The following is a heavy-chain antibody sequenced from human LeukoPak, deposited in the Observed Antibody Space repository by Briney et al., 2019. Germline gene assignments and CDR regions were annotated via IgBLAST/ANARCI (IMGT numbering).Heavy chain of an antibody. V-gene: IGHV3-53*01. CDR3: ARGYLPSWLAPRYYYYGMDV. CDR1: GFTFDDYA. D-gene: IGHD6-19*01. CDR2: IYSGGST. Sequence: GGSLRLSCAASGFTFDDYAMHWVRQAPGKGLEWVSVIYSGGSTYYADSVKGRFTISRDNSKNTLYLQMNSLRAEDTAVYYCARGYLPSWLAPRYYYYGMDVWGQGTTVTVSS. J-gene: IGHJ6*02.